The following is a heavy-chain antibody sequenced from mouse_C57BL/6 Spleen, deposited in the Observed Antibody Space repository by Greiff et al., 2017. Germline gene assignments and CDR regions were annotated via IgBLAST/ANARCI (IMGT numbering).Heavy chain of an antibody. CDR1: GFSLTSYG. D-gene: IGHD1-1*01. J-gene: IGHJ2*01. CDR2: IWSGGST. CDR3: ARDYYGSNYFDY. V-gene: IGHV2-2*01. Sequence: VKLQESGPGLVQPSQSLSITCKVSGFSLTSYGVHWVRQSPGKGLEWLGVIWSGGSTDYNAAFISRLSSSKDNSKSQVFFKMNSLQADDTAIYYCARDYYGSNYFDYWGQGTTLTVSS.